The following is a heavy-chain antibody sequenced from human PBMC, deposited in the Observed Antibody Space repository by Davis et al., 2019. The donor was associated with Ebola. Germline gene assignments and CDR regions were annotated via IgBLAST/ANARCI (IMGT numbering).Heavy chain of an antibody. D-gene: IGHD4-17*01. V-gene: IGHV3-23*01. J-gene: IGHJ4*02. Sequence: GESLKISCAASGFTFTNYAMNWVRQAPGKGLEWVSAISGSGGSTYYADSVKGRFTISRDISKNTLYLQMNSLRAEDTAVYYCTRVIDGDYDGNWGQGTLVTVSS. CDR3: TRVIDGDYDGN. CDR2: ISGSGGST. CDR1: GFTFTNYA.